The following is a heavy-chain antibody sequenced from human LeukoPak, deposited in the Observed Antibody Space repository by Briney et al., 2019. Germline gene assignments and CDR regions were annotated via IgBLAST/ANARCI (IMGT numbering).Heavy chain of an antibody. CDR1: GFTFSSYA. CDR2: ISYDGSNK. CDR3: ARECDP. Sequence: GRSLRLSCAASGFTFSSYAMHWVRQAPGKGLEWVAVISYDGSNKYYADSVKGRFTISRDNSKNTLYLQMNSLRAEDTAVYYCARECDPWGQGTLVTVSS. J-gene: IGHJ5*02. V-gene: IGHV3-30*04.